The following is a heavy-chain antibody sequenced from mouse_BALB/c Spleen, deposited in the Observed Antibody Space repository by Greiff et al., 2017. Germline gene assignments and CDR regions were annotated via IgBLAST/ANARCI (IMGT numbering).Heavy chain of an antibody. Sequence: VQLQQPGAELVKPGASVKLSCTASGFNIKDTYMHWVKQRPEQGLEWIGRIDPANGNTKYDPKFQGKATITADTSSNTAYLQLSSLTSEDTAVYYCAPYGNYAMDYWGQGTSVTVSS. CDR3: APYGNYAMDY. J-gene: IGHJ4*01. D-gene: IGHD2-10*02. V-gene: IGHV14-3*02. CDR1: GFNIKDTY. CDR2: IDPANGNT.